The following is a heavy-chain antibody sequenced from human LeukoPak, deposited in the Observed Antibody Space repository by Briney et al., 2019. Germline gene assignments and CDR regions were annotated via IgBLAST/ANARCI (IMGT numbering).Heavy chain of an antibody. D-gene: IGHD3-22*01. CDR1: GGSFSGYY. V-gene: IGHV4-34*01. Sequence: SETLSLTCAVYGGSFSGYYWSWIRQPPGKGLEWIGEINHSGCTNYNPSLKSRVTISVDTSKNQFSLKLSSVTVADTAVYYCARGRYYYGYWGQGTLVTVSS. CDR3: ARGRYYYGY. J-gene: IGHJ4*02. CDR2: INHSGCT.